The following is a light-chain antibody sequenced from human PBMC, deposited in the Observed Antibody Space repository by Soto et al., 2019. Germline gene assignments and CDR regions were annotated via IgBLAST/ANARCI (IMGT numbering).Light chain of an antibody. V-gene: IGLV3-1*01. CDR1: KLGDKY. Sequence: SYELTQPPSVSVSPGQTARITCSGDKLGDKYVSWYQQKPGQSPMVVISQDTKRPSGIPERFSGSNSGNTATLTISGTQAMDEADYYCQAWDRSTAVFGGGTKLTVL. CDR3: QAWDRSTAV. J-gene: IGLJ2*01. CDR2: QDT.